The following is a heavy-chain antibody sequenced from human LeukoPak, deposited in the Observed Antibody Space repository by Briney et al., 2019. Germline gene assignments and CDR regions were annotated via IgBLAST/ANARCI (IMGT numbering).Heavy chain of an antibody. CDR3: ARTPHMYYYDSSGYYYFMDY. J-gene: IGHJ4*02. Sequence: GASVKVSCKASSGSFSSYAISWVRQAPGQGLEWMGRIIPIFGTANYAQKFQGRVTITTDESTSTAYMELSSLRSEDTAVYYCARTPHMYYYDSSGYYYFMDYWGQGTLVTVSS. V-gene: IGHV1-69*05. CDR1: SGSFSSYA. D-gene: IGHD3-22*01. CDR2: IIPIFGTA.